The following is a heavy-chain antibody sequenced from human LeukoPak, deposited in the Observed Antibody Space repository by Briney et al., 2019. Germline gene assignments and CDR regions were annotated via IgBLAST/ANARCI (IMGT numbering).Heavy chain of an antibody. CDR3: ARGGWYYDRREQPFDY. D-gene: IGHD3-22*01. J-gene: IGHJ4*02. Sequence: ASVKVSCKASGYTFTSYAMHWVRQAPGRRLEWMGWINAGNGNTKYSQKFQGRVTITRDTSASTAYMELSSLKASDTAMYYCARGGWYYDRREQPFDYWGQGTLVTVSS. CDR2: INAGNGNT. V-gene: IGHV1-3*01. CDR1: GYTFTSYA.